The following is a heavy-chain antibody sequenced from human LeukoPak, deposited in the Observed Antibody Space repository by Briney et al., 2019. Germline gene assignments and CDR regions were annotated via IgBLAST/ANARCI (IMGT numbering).Heavy chain of an antibody. Sequence: PSETLSLTCAVSGGSISSGGYSWSWIRQPPGKGLEWIGYIYHSGSTYYNPSLKSRVTISVDRSKNQFSLKLSFVTAADTAVYYCAGHYYDSSGYYQEYFQHWGQGTLVTVSS. CDR1: GGSISSGGYS. J-gene: IGHJ1*01. D-gene: IGHD3-22*01. CDR3: AGHYYDSSGYYQEYFQH. V-gene: IGHV4-30-2*01. CDR2: IYHSGST.